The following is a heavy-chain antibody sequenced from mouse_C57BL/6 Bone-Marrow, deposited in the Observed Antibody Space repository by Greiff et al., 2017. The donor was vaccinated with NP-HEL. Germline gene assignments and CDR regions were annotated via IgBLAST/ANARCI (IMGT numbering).Heavy chain of an antibody. CDR2: IDPSDSDT. CDR3: ARLGVPQAWFAY. D-gene: IGHD2-14*01. V-gene: IGHV1-50*01. Sequence: QVHVKQSGAELVKPGASVKLSCKASGYTFTSYWMQWVKQRPGQGLEWIGEIDPSDSDTNYNQKFKGKATLTVDTSSSTAYMQLSSLTSEDSAVYYCARLGVPQAWFAYWGQGTLVTVSA. J-gene: IGHJ3*01. CDR1: GYTFTSYW.